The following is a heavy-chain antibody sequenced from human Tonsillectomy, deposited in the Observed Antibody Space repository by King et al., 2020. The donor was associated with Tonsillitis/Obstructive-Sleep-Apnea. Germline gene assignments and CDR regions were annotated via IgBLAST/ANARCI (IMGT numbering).Heavy chain of an antibody. V-gene: IGHV3-7*03. Sequence: VQLVESGGGLVQPGGSLRLSCVASGFTIESYWMTWVRQAPGKRLEWVANIKEDGSEKNYVASVKGRFTIPRDNGKNSMYLQMNNLRAEDTAVYYCTPRRGAFDLWGQGTMVAVSS. J-gene: IGHJ3*01. CDR2: IKEDGSEK. CDR1: GFTIESYW. CDR3: TPRRGAFDL.